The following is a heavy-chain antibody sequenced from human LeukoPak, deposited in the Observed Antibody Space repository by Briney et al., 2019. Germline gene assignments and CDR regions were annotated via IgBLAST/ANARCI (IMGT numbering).Heavy chain of an antibody. CDR2: IYYSGST. D-gene: IGHD6-19*01. V-gene: IGHV4-59*01. Sequence: SETLSLTCTVSGGSISSYYWSWIRQPPGKGLEWSGYIYYSGSTNYNPSLKSRVTISVDTSNNQFSLKLSSVTAADTAVYYCASDRIAVAGGIDYWGQGTLVTVSS. CDR1: GGSISSYY. J-gene: IGHJ4*02. CDR3: ASDRIAVAGGIDY.